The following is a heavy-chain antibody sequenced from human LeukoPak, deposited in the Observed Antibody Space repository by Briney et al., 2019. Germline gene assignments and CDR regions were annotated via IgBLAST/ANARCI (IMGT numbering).Heavy chain of an antibody. V-gene: IGHV3-30*03. J-gene: IGHJ4*02. CDR2: ISYDGSNK. CDR1: GFTFSSYG. CDR3: ARVRSAAAGPLDY. D-gene: IGHD6-13*01. Sequence: GGSLRLSCAASGFTFSSYGMHWVRQAPGKGLEWVAVISYDGSNKYYADSVKGRFTISRDNSKNTLYLQMNRLRADDTAVYHCARVRSAAAGPLDYWGQGTLVTVSS.